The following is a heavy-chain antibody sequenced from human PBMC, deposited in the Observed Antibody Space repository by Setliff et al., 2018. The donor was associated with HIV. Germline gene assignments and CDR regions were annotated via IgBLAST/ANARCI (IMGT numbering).Heavy chain of an antibody. J-gene: IGHJ5*02. CDR3: ARDIQAAGTGWFDP. V-gene: IGHV4-61*09. CDR2: IYTSGST. CDR1: GGSISSGSYY. D-gene: IGHD6-13*01. Sequence: SETLSLTCTVSGGSISSGSYYWSWIRQPAGKGLEWIGHIYTSGSTDYNPSLKSRVTISVDTSKNQFSLKLSSVTAADTAVYYCARDIQAAGTGWFDPWGQGTLVTVSS.